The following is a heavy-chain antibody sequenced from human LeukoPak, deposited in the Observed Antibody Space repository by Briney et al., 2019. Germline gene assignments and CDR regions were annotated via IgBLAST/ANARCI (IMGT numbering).Heavy chain of an antibody. CDR3: ARRSYDFWSGYFGAFDI. D-gene: IGHD3-3*01. CDR2: ISGSGGST. V-gene: IGHV3-23*01. J-gene: IGHJ3*02. Sequence: GGSLRLSCAASGFTFSSYAMSWVRQAPGKGLEWVSAISGSGGSTYYADSVKGRFTISRDNAKNSLYLQMNSLRAEDTAVYYCARRSYDFWSGYFGAFDIWGQGTMVTVSS. CDR1: GFTFSSYA.